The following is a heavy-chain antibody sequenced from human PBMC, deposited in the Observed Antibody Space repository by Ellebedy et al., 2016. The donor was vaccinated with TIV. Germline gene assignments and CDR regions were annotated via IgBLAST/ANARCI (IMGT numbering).Heavy chain of an antibody. D-gene: IGHD2-21*01. Sequence: GESLKISXVASGFTISSSVMSWVRQAPGKGLEWVSTFSYTDRATYYADSVKGRFTISRDTSKNTLYLQMDSLRVEDTAMYYCARSLYCADSRCILDVWGKGTTVSVSA. CDR2: FSYTDRAT. J-gene: IGHJ6*04. CDR3: ARSLYCADSRCILDV. CDR1: GFTISSSV. V-gene: IGHV3-23*01.